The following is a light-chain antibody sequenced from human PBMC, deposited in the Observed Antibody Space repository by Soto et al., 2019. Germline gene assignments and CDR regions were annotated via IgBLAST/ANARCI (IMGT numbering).Light chain of an antibody. V-gene: IGLV2-14*01. CDR2: EVS. J-gene: IGLJ1*01. CDR3: SSYTGRSTYV. CDR1: SSDVGGYNY. Sequence: QSALTQPASVSGSPGQSITISCTGTSSDVGGYNYVSWYQQHPGKAPKLMIYEVSNRPSGVSNRFSGSKSGNTASLTISGLQAEDVADYYCSSYTGRSTYVFGTGTKLTVL.